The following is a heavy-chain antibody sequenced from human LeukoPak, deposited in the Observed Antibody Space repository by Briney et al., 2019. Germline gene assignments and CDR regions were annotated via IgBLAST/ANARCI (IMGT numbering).Heavy chain of an antibody. Sequence: PSETLSLTCTVSGGSISSYYWSWIRQPAGKGLEWIGRIYTSGSTNYNPSLKSRVTMSVDTSKNQFSLKLSSVTAADTAVYYCARRTGGCSSTSCYSAFDIWGQGTMVTVSS. CDR1: GGSISSYY. V-gene: IGHV4-4*07. CDR2: IYTSGST. D-gene: IGHD2-2*01. CDR3: ARRTGGCSSTSCYSAFDI. J-gene: IGHJ3*02.